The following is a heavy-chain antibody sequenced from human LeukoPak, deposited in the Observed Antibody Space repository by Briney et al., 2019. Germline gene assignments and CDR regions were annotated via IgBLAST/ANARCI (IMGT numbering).Heavy chain of an antibody. CDR2: IYTSGST. V-gene: IGHV4-61*02. CDR1: GGSISSGSYY. J-gene: IGHJ4*02. CDR3: ASISSSTSCDY. Sequence: SETLSLTCTVSGGSISSGSYYWSWIRQPAGKGLEWIGRIYTSGSTNYNPSLKSRVTMSVDTSKNQFSLKLSSVTAADTAVYYCASISSSTSCDYWGQGTLVTVSS. D-gene: IGHD2-2*01.